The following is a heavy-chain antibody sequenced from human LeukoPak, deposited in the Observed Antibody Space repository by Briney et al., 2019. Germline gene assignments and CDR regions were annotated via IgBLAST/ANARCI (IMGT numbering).Heavy chain of an antibody. CDR2: INPNSGGT. CDR1: GYTFTSYY. Sequence: GASVKVSCKASGYTFTSYYMHWVRQAPGQGLEWMGWINPNSGGTNYAQKFQGRVTMTRDTSISTAYMELSRLRSDDTAVYYCARTYYYDSSGPEAYAFDIWGQGTMVTVSS. V-gene: IGHV1-2*02. J-gene: IGHJ3*02. D-gene: IGHD3-22*01. CDR3: ARTYYYDSSGPEAYAFDI.